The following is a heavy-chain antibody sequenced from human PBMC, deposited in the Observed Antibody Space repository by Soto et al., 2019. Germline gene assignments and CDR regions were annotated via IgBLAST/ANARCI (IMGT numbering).Heavy chain of an antibody. J-gene: IGHJ4*02. Sequence: EVQLLESGGGLVQPGGSLRLSCAASGFTFSSYAMSWVRPAPGKGLEWVSAISGSCGSTYYADSVKGRFTISRDNSKNTLYLQMNSLRAEDTAVYYCAKSALIVVVINYWGQGTLVTVSS. CDR1: GFTFSSYA. CDR2: ISGSCGST. CDR3: AKSALIVVVINY. D-gene: IGHD3-22*01. V-gene: IGHV3-23*01.